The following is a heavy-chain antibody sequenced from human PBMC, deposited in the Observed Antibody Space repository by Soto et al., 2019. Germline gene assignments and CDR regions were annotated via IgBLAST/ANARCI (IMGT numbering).Heavy chain of an antibody. D-gene: IGHD6-19*01. Sequence: PSETLSLTCTVSGGTINNYYWSWIRQPPGKGLEWIGKIYYSGSTSYNPSLKSRVTISVDTSKNQFSLKLSSVTAADTAVYYCARDRGSGWTYSYYGMDVWGQGTTVTVSS. J-gene: IGHJ6*02. CDR1: GGTINNYY. V-gene: IGHV4-59*01. CDR3: ARDRGSGWTYSYYGMDV. CDR2: IYYSGST.